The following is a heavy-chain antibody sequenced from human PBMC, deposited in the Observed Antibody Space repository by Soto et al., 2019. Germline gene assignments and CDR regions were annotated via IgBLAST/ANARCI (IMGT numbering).Heavy chain of an antibody. J-gene: IGHJ6*02. CDR2: ISAYNGNT. Sequence: ASVKVSCKASGYAFTSYGISWVRQAPGQGLEWMGWISAYNGNTNYAQKLQGRVTMTTDTSTSTAYMELRSLRSDDTAVYYCARDRYDFWSGIPYYYYYYGMDVWGQGTKVTVSS. V-gene: IGHV1-18*01. CDR1: GYAFTSYG. CDR3: ARDRYDFWSGIPYYYYYYGMDV. D-gene: IGHD3-3*01.